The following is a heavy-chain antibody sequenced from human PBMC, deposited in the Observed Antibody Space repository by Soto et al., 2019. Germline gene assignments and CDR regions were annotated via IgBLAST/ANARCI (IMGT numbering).Heavy chain of an antibody. CDR2: IYYSGVT. CDR1: GGSISIGGYY. CDR3: AGGVLY. Sequence: QVQLLESGPGLVKPSQTLSLTCTVSGGSISIGGYYWSWIRQHPGKGLEWIGYIYYSGVTYYSPSLKSRVTRSIDTSKNQFSLKLSSVTAADTAVYYCAGGVLYWGQGTLVTVSS. V-gene: IGHV4-31*03. J-gene: IGHJ4*02.